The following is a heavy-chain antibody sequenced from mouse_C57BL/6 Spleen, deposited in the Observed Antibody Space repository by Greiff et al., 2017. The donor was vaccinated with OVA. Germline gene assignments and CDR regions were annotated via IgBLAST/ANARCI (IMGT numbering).Heavy chain of an antibody. CDR1: GFAFSSYW. CDR3: ARSGLGLDY. CDR2: IYPGDGDT. Sequence: VNVVESGAELVKPGASVKISCKASGFAFSSYWMNWVKQRPGKGLEWIGQIYPGDGDTNYNGKFKGKATLTADKSSSTAYMQLSSLTSEDSAVYFCARSGLGLDYWGQGTTLTVSS. D-gene: IGHD4-1*01. V-gene: IGHV1-80*01. J-gene: IGHJ2*01.